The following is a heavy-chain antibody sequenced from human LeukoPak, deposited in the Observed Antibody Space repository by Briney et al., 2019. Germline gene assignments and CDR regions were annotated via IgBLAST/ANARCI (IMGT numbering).Heavy chain of an antibody. CDR1: GYTFTSYD. CDR2: MNPNSGNT. Sequence: ASVKVSCKASGYTFTSYDINWVRQATGQGLEWMGWMNPNSGNTGYAQKFQGRVTITRNTSISTAYMELSSLRSDDTAVYYCARDHYDILTGYYTVYYYYYGMDVWGQGTTVTVSS. J-gene: IGHJ6*02. D-gene: IGHD3-9*01. V-gene: IGHV1-8*03. CDR3: ARDHYDILTGYYTVYYYYYGMDV.